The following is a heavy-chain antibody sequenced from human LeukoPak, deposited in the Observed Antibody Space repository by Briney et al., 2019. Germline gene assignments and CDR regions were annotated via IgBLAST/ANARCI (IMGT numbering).Heavy chain of an antibody. CDR1: GGSSSGYY. Sequence: SETLSLTCAVYGGSSSGYYWSWIRQPPGKGLEWIGEINHSGSTNYNPSLKSRVTISVDTSKNQFSLKLSSVTAADTAVYYCARGRVGSSSWYRFRFDPWGQGTLVTVSS. CDR2: INHSGST. D-gene: IGHD6-13*01. CDR3: ARGRVGSSSWYRFRFDP. V-gene: IGHV4-34*01. J-gene: IGHJ5*02.